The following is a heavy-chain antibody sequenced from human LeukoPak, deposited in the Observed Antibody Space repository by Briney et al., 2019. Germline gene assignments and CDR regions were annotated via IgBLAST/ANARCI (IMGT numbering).Heavy chain of an antibody. CDR3: ARDRGYCGGDCYGNYFDY. CDR1: GGSFSGYY. J-gene: IGHJ4*02. V-gene: IGHV4-34*01. D-gene: IGHD2-21*02. Sequence: SETLSLTCAVYGGSFSGYYWSWIRQPPGKGLEWIGEINHSGSTNYNPSLKSRVTISVDTSKKQFSLKLSSVTAADTAVYYCARDRGYCGGDCYGNYFDYWGQGTLVTVSS. CDR2: INHSGST.